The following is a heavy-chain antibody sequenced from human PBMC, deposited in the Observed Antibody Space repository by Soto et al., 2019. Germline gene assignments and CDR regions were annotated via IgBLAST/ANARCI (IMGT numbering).Heavy chain of an antibody. CDR2: IYPADSDT. CDR1: GYSFTSYW. J-gene: IGHJ4*02. Sequence: GESLKISCKGSGYSFTSYWIGWVRQMPGKGLEWMGIIYPADSDTRYSPSFQGQVTISADKSISTAYLQWRRLKAPDTAMYYCARLSISDSSHFDYWGQGTQVTVSS. D-gene: IGHD2-21*01. CDR3: ARLSISDSSHFDY. V-gene: IGHV5-51*01.